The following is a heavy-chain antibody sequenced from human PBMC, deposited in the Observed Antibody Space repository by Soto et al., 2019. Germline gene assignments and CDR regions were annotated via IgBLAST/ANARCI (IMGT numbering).Heavy chain of an antibody. Sequence: PGGSRRLSCAPSGFSFGSYAMNWVRQAPGKGLEWVSGISASGGTTYYAESVKGRFTISRDFSRNTMYLQMNSLRGDDTAVYYCAKVRRYISSWYYFDYWGQGTLVTVSS. CDR2: ISASGGTT. J-gene: IGHJ4*02. D-gene: IGHD6-13*01. CDR1: GFSFGSYA. CDR3: AKVRRYISSWYYFDY. V-gene: IGHV3-23*01.